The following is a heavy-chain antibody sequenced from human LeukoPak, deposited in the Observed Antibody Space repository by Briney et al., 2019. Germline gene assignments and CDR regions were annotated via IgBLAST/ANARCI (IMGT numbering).Heavy chain of an antibody. CDR1: GYTFSDYY. CDR2: ININSGGT. Sequence: ASVKVSCKASGYTFSDYYMHWVRQAPGQGLEWMGWININSGGTNYAQKFQDRVTMTRDTSISTAYMELSRLRSHDTAVYYCARSPHILTGENFDYWGQGTLVTVSS. D-gene: IGHD3-9*01. CDR3: ARSPHILTGENFDY. J-gene: IGHJ4*02. V-gene: IGHV1-2*02.